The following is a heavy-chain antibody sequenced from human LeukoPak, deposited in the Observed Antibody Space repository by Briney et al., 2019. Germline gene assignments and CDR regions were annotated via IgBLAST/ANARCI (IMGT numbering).Heavy chain of an antibody. CDR3: AKVKSLYCGGDCYAY. D-gene: IGHD2-21*02. J-gene: IGHJ4*02. V-gene: IGHV3-23*01. Sequence: SGGSLRLSCAASGCTFSSYAMSWVRQAPGKGLEWVSTISGSGGSTYYADSVKGRFTISRDNSKNTLYLQMNSLRAEDTAVYYCAKVKSLYCGGDCYAYWGQGTLVTVSS. CDR1: GCTFSSYA. CDR2: ISGSGGST.